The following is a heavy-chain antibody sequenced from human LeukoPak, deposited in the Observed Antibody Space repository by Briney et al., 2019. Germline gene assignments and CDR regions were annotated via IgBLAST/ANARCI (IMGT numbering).Heavy chain of an antibody. CDR1: GFTFSSYS. D-gene: IGHD2-8*01. V-gene: IGHV3-21*01. J-gene: IGHJ4*02. Sequence: PGGSLRLSCGASGFTFSSYSMNWVRQAPGKGLEWVSSISSSSSYIYYADSVKGRFTISRDNAKNSLYLQMNSLRAEDTAVYYCARDDRYCTNGVCDIYSYYFDYWGQGTLVTVSS. CDR3: ARDDRYCTNGVCDIYSYYFDY. CDR2: ISSSSSYI.